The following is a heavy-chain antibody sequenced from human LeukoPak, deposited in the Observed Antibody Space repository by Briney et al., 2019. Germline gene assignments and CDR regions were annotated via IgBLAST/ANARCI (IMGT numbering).Heavy chain of an antibody. D-gene: IGHD2-21*01. Sequence: PGGSLRLSCAASGITFGTYAMTWVRQAPGKGLEWVSSIRNSGDKTFYSDSVRGRFTISRDNSKSTVYLQMNSLRADDTALYYCAKESGGDWGYFEYWGQGILVTVSS. CDR2: IRNSGDKT. V-gene: IGHV3-23*01. J-gene: IGHJ4*02. CDR1: GITFGTYA. CDR3: AKESGGDWGYFEY.